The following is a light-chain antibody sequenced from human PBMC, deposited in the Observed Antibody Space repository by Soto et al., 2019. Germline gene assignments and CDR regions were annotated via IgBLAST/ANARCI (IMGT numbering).Light chain of an antibody. CDR3: QQYGSSGT. J-gene: IGKJ1*01. V-gene: IGKV3-20*01. CDR2: GAS. CDR1: QSVSNNY. Sequence: ENVLTQSPATLSLSPGEGATLSCRASQSVSNNYLAWYQQKPGQAPRLLIYGASNRATGIPDRFSGSGSGTDFTLTISRLEPEDFAVYYCQQYGSSGTFGQGTKV.